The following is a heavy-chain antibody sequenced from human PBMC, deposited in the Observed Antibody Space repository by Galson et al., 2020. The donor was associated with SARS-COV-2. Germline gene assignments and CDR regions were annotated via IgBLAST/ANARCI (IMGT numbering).Heavy chain of an antibody. CDR3: AKSYGMVAHYGMDV. J-gene: IGHJ6*02. CDR2: ISWNSAKT. Sequence: SLRLSCAASGFTFDDFAMHWVRQAPGKGLEWVSSISWNSAKTGYADSVRGRFAIFRDNAKNSLDLQMNSLRVEDTAVYYCAKSYGMVAHYGMDVWGQGTAVTVAS. V-gene: IGHV3-9*01. D-gene: IGHD2-8*01. CDR1: GFTFDDFA.